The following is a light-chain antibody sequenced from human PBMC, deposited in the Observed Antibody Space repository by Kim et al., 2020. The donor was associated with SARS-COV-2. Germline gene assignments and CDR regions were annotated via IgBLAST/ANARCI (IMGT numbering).Light chain of an antibody. J-gene: IGKJ1*01. V-gene: IGKV3-20*01. Sequence: APGERATLSCGASPGVGSSGLAWYQQKPGQAPRLLIYGASSRATGIPARFSGSGSGTDFTLTINRLEPEDFAVYYCQHYGSSPWTFGQGTKVDIK. CDR1: PGVGSSG. CDR3: QHYGSSPWT. CDR2: GAS.